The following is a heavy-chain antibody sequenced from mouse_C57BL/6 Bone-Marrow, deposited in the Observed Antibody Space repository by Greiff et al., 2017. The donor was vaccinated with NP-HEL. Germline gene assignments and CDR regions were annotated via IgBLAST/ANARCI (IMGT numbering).Heavy chain of an antibody. CDR3: ARHGEGAYYYGSSLYFDY. V-gene: IGHV1-62-2*01. D-gene: IGHD1-1*01. CDR1: GYTFTEYT. Sequence: QVQLQQSGAELVKPGASVKLSCKASGYTFTEYTIHWVKQRSGQGLEWIGWFYPGSGSIKYNEKFKDKATLTADKSSSTVYMELSRLTSEDSAVYFCARHGEGAYYYGSSLYFDYWGQGTTLTVSS. CDR2: FYPGSGSI. J-gene: IGHJ2*01.